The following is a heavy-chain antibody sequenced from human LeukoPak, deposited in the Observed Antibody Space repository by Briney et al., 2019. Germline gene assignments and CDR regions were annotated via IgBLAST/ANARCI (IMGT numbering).Heavy chain of an antibody. D-gene: IGHD3-22*01. J-gene: IGHJ1*01. CDR2: IYRGGGA. CDR3: AHLHDSSGYHTRGY. Sequence: PGGALRLSCAASGFTFSDHYMDSVRQAPGKGLELVSVIYRGGGAYYADSVRVRFTVCRDNSKDTMDLQMNSLRAEDTAVYYCAHLHDSSGYHTRGYWGQRPLVPVSS. V-gene: IGHV3-66*01. CDR1: GFTFSDHY.